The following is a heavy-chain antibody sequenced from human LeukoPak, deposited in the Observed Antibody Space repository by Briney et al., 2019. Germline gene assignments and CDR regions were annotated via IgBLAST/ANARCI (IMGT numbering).Heavy chain of an antibody. V-gene: IGHV3-74*01. CDR3: ARDLYCGGNCYPYYLDN. D-gene: IGHD2-21*02. CDR1: GFSFSRHW. J-gene: IGHJ4*02. CDR2: ISSDGSRA. Sequence: PAGSLRLSCAASGFSFSRHWMHWVRQDPGRGLVWLSVISSDGSRAIYADSVKGRFTISRDNAKNTLSLQMNSLRAEDTAIYFCARDLYCGGNCYPYYLDNWGQGSLVTVSS.